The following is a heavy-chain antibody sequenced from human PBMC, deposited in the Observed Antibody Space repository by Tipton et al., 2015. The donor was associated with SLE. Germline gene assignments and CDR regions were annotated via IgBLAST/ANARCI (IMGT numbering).Heavy chain of an antibody. D-gene: IGHD2-15*01. J-gene: IGHJ3*02. V-gene: IGHV5-51*03. CDR1: GYTLNTYW. CDR3: ARRRGSRYSFDI. Sequence: QLVQSGAEVKKPGESLKISCKGSGYTLNTYWIGWVRQMPGKGLEWMGIIYPDDSDTRYSPSFLGHVTMSADTSFNTAYLQWDNLKASDSAMYYCARRRGSRYSFDIWGQGTMVTVSS. CDR2: IYPDDSDT.